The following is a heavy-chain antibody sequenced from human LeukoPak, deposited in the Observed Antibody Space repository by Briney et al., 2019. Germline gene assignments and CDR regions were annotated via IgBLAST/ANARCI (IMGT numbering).Heavy chain of an antibody. D-gene: IGHD1-1*01. J-gene: IGHJ3*02. CDR1: GGSISSYY. CDR3: ARRLKLATPRPGDAFDI. Sequence: SETLSLTCTVSGGSISSYYWSWIRQPAGKGLEWIGYVYYSGSTNYNPSLKSRVTISVDTSKTQFSLKLNSVTAADTAVYYCARRLKLATPRPGDAFDIWGQGTMVTVSS. CDR2: VYYSGST. V-gene: IGHV4-59*01.